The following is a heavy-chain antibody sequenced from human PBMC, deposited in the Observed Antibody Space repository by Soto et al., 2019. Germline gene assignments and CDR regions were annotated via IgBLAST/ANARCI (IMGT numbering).Heavy chain of an antibody. CDR2: INHSGST. Sequence: SETLSLTCAVYGGSFSGYYWSWIRQPPGKGLEWIGEINHSGSTNYNPSLKSRVTISVDTSKNQFSLKLSSVTAADTAVYYCARGVGAAAGTISFDYWGQGTLVTVSS. CDR3: ARGVGAAAGTISFDY. D-gene: IGHD6-13*01. V-gene: IGHV4-34*01. J-gene: IGHJ4*02. CDR1: GGSFSGYY.